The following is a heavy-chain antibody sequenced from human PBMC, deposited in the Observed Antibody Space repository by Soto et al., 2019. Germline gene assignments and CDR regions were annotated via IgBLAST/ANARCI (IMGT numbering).Heavy chain of an antibody. Sequence: SETLSLTCTVSGGSISSYYWSWIRQPPGKGLEWIGYIFYSGSPNYNPSLKSRVTISVATSKNHFSLKLSSVTAADTAVYYCAYSESYAWFDPWGQGTLVTVSS. CDR3: AYSESYAWFDP. D-gene: IGHD3-16*01. J-gene: IGHJ5*02. V-gene: IGHV4-59*01. CDR1: GGSISSYY. CDR2: IFYSGSP.